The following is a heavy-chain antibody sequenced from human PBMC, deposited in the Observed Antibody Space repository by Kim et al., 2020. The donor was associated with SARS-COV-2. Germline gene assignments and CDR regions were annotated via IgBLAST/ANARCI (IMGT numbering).Heavy chain of an antibody. CDR3: AKDIGYFSGSPDY. CDR2: ISCNSGNI. V-gene: IGHV3-9*01. J-gene: IGHJ4*02. CDR1: GFTFGDYA. Sequence: GGSLRLSCAASGFTFGDYAMHWVRQAPGKGLEWVSGISCNSGNIGYADSVKGRFTISRDNAKNSLYLQMNSLRAEDTALYYCAKDIGYFSGSPDYWGQGTLVTVSS. D-gene: IGHD3-10*01.